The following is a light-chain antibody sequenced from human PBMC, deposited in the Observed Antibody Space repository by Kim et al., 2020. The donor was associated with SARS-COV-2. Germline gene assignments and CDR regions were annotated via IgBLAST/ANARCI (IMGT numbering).Light chain of an antibody. V-gene: IGLV6-57*04. CDR2: EDN. Sequence: NFMLTQPHSVSESPGKTVTISCTRSSGSIASNYVQWYQQRPGSAPTTVIYEDNQRPSGVPDRFSGSIDSSSNSASLTISGLKTEDEAYYYCQSYDSSNFWVFGGGTQLTVL. CDR3: QSYDSSNFWV. CDR1: SGSIASNY. J-gene: IGLJ3*02.